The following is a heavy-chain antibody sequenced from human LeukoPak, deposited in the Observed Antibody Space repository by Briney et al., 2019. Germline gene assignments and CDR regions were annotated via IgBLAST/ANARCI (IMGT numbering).Heavy chain of an antibody. V-gene: IGHV2-5*01. CDR2: IYWYDSK. Sequence: SGPTLVNPTQPLTLTCTFSGFSLATSGVAVGWILQRLGKALESLALIYWYDSKYYSPSLKTRLTITKDTSQKEVVLTMTYMDPVDTATYFCAHSHYFDSRSYYNVWFDPWGLGTLVTVSS. J-gene: IGHJ5*02. CDR1: GFSLATSGVA. D-gene: IGHD3-10*01. CDR3: AHSHYFDSRSYYNVWFDP.